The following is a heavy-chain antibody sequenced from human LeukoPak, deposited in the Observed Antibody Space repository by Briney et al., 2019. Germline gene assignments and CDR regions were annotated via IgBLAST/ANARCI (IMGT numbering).Heavy chain of an antibody. CDR2: IYYSGST. V-gene: IGHV4-31*03. Sequence: PSETLSLTCTVPGGSISSGGYYWSWIRQHPGKGLEWIGYIYYSGSTYYNPSLKSRVTISVDTSKNQFSLKLSSVTAADTAVYYCARDGIAVAGMGAWGQGTLVTVSS. J-gene: IGHJ5*02. CDR3: ARDGIAVAGMGA. D-gene: IGHD6-19*01. CDR1: GGSISSGGYY.